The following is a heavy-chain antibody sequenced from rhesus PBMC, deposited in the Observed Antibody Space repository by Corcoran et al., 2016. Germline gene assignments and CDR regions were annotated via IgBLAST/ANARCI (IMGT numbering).Heavy chain of an antibody. CDR3: ARDRSRGHDAFDF. V-gene: IGHV4-76*01. D-gene: IGHD6-31*01. Sequence: VQLVESGGGLVQPGGSLRLSCVASGITSSDDGMAWVRRATGKGLEWIGYIYGSSGSTNYNPSLKNRVTISKDASKNQFSLKLSSVTAADTAVYYCARDRSRGHDAFDFWCQGLRVTVSS. CDR2: IYGSSGST. J-gene: IGHJ3*01. CDR1: GITSSDDG.